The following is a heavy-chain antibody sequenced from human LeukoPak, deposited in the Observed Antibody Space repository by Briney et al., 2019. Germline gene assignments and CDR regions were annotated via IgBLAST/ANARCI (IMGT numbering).Heavy chain of an antibody. D-gene: IGHD6-19*01. CDR1: GGSISSSSYY. V-gene: IGHV4-39*01. CDR3: ARHSGWFDY. CDR2: IYYSGST. J-gene: IGHJ4*02. Sequence: KPSETLSLTCTVSGGSISSSSYYWGWIRQPPGKGLEWIGSIYYSGSTYYNPSLKSRVTISVDTSKNQFSLKLSSVTAADTAVYYCARHSGWFDYWGQGTLVTVSS.